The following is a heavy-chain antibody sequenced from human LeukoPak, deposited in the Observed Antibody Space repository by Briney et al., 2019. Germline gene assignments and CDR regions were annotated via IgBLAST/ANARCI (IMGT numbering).Heavy chain of an antibody. J-gene: IGHJ5*02. V-gene: IGHV4-61*01. Sequence: PSETLSLTCAVSGGSVSSGSYYWSWLLQPPGKGLEWIGYIYYSGSANYNPSLKSRVTISVDTSKNQFSLKLSSVTAADTAVYYCARAGLSACYGSGSYPITVNWIDPWGQGTLVTVSS. D-gene: IGHD3-10*01. CDR1: GGSVSSGSYY. CDR3: ARAGLSACYGSGSYPITVNWIDP. CDR2: IYYSGSA.